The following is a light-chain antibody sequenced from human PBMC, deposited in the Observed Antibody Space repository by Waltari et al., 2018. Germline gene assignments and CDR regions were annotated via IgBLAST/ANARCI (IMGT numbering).Light chain of an antibody. V-gene: IGKV1-8*01. CDR3: QQYYAFPRT. Sequence: AIRVTQSPSSLSASTGDSVTITCRASQDIRTYSGWYQQKPGKAPKLLLYALSPLQSGVPSRFSGSGSGTDFALHIQNLQSEDFATYFCQQYYAFPRTFGQGTRVEV. CDR1: QDIRTY. CDR2: ALS. J-gene: IGKJ1*01.